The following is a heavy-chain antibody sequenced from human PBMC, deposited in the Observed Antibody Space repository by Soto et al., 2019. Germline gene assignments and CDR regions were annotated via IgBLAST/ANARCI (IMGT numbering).Heavy chain of an antibody. CDR2: IYYSGST. CDR3: ARLRSYGSGSYYEANYYYYGMDV. Sequence: PSETLSLTCTVSGGSVNSGGYHWSWIRQHPGKGLEWIGDIYYSGSTYYNPSLKSRVTISVDTSKNQFSLKLSSVTAADTAVYYCARLRSYGSGSYYEANYYYYGMDVWGQGTTVTV. D-gene: IGHD3-10*01. CDR1: GGSVNSGGYH. V-gene: IGHV4-31*03. J-gene: IGHJ6*02.